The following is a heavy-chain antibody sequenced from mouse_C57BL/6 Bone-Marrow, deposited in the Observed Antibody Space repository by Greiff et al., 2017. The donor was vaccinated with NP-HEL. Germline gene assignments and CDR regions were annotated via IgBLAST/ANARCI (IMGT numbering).Heavy chain of an antibody. CDR2: INYDGSST. D-gene: IGHD2-4*01. V-gene: IGHV5-16*01. CDR1: GFTFSDYS. CDR3: AREGGLRRRTYARDY. Sequence: EVMLVESEGGLVQPGSSMKLSCTASGFTFSDYSMTWVRPVPEKGLEWVANINYDGSSTCYLDSLKSRFIISSDNAKNILYLQMSSLKSEDTATYYCAREGGLRRRTYARDYWGQGTSVTVSS. J-gene: IGHJ4*01.